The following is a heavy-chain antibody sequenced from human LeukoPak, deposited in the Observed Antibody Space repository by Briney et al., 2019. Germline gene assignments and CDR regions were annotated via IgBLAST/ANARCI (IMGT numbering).Heavy chain of an antibody. D-gene: IGHD6-19*01. CDR1: GFTFSTCA. J-gene: IGHJ4*02. CDR3: AKESPIGVAGV. Sequence: GGSLRLSCAASGFTFSTCAMTWVRQAPGKGLEWVSAISRSGVSTYYADSVKGRFTISRDNFKNTVFLQMNSLRAEDTAVYYCAKESPIGVAGVWGQGTLVTVSS. V-gene: IGHV3-23*01. CDR2: ISRSGVST.